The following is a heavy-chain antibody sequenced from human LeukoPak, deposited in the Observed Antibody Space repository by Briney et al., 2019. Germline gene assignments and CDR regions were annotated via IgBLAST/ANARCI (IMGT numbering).Heavy chain of an antibody. V-gene: IGHV3-23*01. CDR1: GFTFSSYA. CDR2: ISGSGGST. D-gene: IGHD2-8*01. Sequence: PGGSLRLSCAASGFTFSSYAMSWVRQAPGKGLECVSAISGSGGSTYYADSVKGRFTISRDNSKNTLYLQMNSLRAEHTAVYYCAIPPYLGSTNGVCGDSQHWGQGTLVTVSS. J-gene: IGHJ1*01. CDR3: AIPPYLGSTNGVCGDSQH.